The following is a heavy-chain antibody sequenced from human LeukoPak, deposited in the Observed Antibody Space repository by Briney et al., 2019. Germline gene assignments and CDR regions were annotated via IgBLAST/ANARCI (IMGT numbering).Heavy chain of an antibody. CDR2: NYYSGST. Sequence: PSETLSLTCTVSGGSISSSSYYWGWIRQPPGKGLEWIGSNYYSGSTYYNPSLKSRVTISVDTSKNQFSLKLSSVTAADTAVYYCARRITIFGVVATDGMDVWGQGTTVTVSS. D-gene: IGHD3-3*01. CDR3: ARRITIFGVVATDGMDV. CDR1: GGSISSSSYY. J-gene: IGHJ6*02. V-gene: IGHV4-39*01.